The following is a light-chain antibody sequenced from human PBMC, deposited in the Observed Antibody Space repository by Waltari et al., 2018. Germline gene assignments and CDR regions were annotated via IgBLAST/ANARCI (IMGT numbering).Light chain of an antibody. CDR1: QGISRA. CDR3: QQFNSFPIT. Sequence: AIQLTQSPSSLSASVGDRVTITCRASQGISRALAWYQQKTGKAPKVLIYDASSLESGVPSRFRGSGSGTYFTLTISSLQPEDFATYYCQQFNSFPITFGLGTRLDIK. J-gene: IGKJ5*01. CDR2: DAS. V-gene: IGKV1-13*02.